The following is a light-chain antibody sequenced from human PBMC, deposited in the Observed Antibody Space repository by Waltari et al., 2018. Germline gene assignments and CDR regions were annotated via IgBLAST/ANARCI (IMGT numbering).Light chain of an antibody. J-gene: IGKJ3*01. CDR2: GTS. Sequence: IILTQSPATLSLSPGERATLSCRASQSVSSYLAWYQQKPGQAPRLLIYGTSNMATGIPDRFSGTGSGTEFTLTISSLEPEDFAVYYCQKYSSSPFTFGPGTKLDIK. CDR1: QSVSSY. V-gene: IGKV3-20*01. CDR3: QKYSSSPFT.